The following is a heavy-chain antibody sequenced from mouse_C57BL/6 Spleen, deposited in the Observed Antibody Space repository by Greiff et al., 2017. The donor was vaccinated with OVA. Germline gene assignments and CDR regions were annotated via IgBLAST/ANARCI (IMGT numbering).Heavy chain of an antibody. CDR1: GYTFTSYW. Sequence: QVQLKQPGAELVRLGTSVKLSCKASGYTFTSYWMHWVKQRPGQGLEWIGVIDPSDSYTNYNQKFKGKATLTVDTSSSTAYMQLSSLTSEDSAVYYCARRITTVVASFDYWGQGTTLTVSS. CDR3: ARRITTVVASFDY. J-gene: IGHJ2*01. D-gene: IGHD1-1*01. CDR2: IDPSDSYT. V-gene: IGHV1-59*01.